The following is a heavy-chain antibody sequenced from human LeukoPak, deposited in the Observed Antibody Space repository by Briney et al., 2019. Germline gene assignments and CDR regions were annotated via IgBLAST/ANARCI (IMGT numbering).Heavy chain of an antibody. Sequence: VASVKVSCKASGGTFSSYAISWVRQAPGQGLEWMGGIIPIFGTANYAQKFQGRVTMTRDTSTSTVYMELSSLRSEDTAVYYCTRGGYGGPRVAFDYWGQGTLVTVSS. CDR1: GGTFSSYA. J-gene: IGHJ4*02. CDR2: IIPIFGTA. V-gene: IGHV1-69*05. CDR3: TRGGYGGPRVAFDY. D-gene: IGHD1-1*01.